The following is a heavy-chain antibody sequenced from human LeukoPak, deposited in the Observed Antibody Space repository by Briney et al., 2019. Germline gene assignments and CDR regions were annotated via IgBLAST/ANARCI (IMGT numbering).Heavy chain of an antibody. J-gene: IGHJ3*02. Sequence: SETLSLTCALYGESFGTYYWSWIRQSPGKGLEWIGYIYYSGSTNYNPSLKSRVTISVDTSKNQFSLKLSSVTAADTAVYYCARELVEMATINAFDIWGQGTMVTVSS. D-gene: IGHD5-24*01. CDR1: GESFGTYY. CDR3: ARELVEMATINAFDI. CDR2: IYYSGST. V-gene: IGHV4-59*01.